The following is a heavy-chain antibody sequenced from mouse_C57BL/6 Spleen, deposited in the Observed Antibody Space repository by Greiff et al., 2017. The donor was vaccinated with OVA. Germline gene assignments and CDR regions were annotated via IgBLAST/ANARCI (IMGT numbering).Heavy chain of an antibody. V-gene: IGHV7-3*01. Sequence: DVMLVESGGGLVQPGGSLSLSCAASGFTFTDYYMSWVRQPPGQALEWLGFIRNKANGYPTEYSASVKGRFTISRDNSQSFLYLQMNALGAEDSATYYCARYRGYYAMDYWGQGTSVTVSS. CDR3: ARYRGYYAMDY. CDR1: GFTFTDYY. J-gene: IGHJ4*01. CDR2: IRNKANGYPT.